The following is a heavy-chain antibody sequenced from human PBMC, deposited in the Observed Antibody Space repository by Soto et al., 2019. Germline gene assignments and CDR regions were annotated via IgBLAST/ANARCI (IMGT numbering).Heavy chain of an antibody. CDR1: GFTFSNAW. Sequence: PGGSLRLSCAASGFTFSNAWMNWVRQAPGKGLEWVGRIKSKTDGGTTDYAAPVKGRFTISRDDSKNTLYLQMNSLKTEDTAVYYCTTDKPITMVRGVIIISDYWGQGTLVTVSS. CDR3: TTDKPITMVRGVIIISDY. CDR2: IKSKTDGGTT. V-gene: IGHV3-15*07. D-gene: IGHD3-10*01. J-gene: IGHJ4*02.